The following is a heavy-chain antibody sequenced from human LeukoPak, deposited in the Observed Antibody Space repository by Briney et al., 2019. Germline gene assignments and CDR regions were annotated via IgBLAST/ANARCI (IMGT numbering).Heavy chain of an antibody. CDR2: IKEDGSEK. D-gene: IGHD3-22*01. J-gene: IGHJ4*02. Sequence: GGSLRLSCAASGFTLSSNWMSWVRQAPGKGLEWVANIKEDGSEKYYVDSVKGRFTISRDNAKNSLYLQMNSLRAEDTAVYYCARGLHFRVYDSSDYYPYWGQGTLVTVSS. CDR3: ARGLHFRVYDSSDYYPY. V-gene: IGHV3-7*01. CDR1: GFTLSSNW.